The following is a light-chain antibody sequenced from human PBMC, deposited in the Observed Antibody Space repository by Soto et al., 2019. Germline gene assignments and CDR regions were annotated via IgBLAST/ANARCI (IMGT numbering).Light chain of an antibody. CDR1: RSLGSN. J-gene: IGKJ2*01. CDR3: QQYHDWTPDT. V-gene: IGKV3-15*01. Sequence: KVMTQSPATLSVSPGEIATLSCRAVRSLGSNLAWYQKKPGQAPRLLIYDASTRATGVPDRFSGSGSGKEFTITISSLQSEDFAIYYCQQYHDWTPDTFGQGTKVDIK. CDR2: DAS.